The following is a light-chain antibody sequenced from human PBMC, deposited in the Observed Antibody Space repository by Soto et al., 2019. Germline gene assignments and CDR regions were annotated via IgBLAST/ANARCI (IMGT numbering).Light chain of an antibody. Sequence: DIQMTHSPSSLSASVGDRVTITCRASQGISNYLACYQRKPGKVPDLLISSASTLQSGAPSRFSGSGSGTDFTPTISSLQPEDSETYFCQQLNSYPQTFGQGTRLEIK. CDR1: QGISNY. V-gene: IGKV1-27*01. J-gene: IGKJ5*01. CDR2: SAS. CDR3: QQLNSYPQT.